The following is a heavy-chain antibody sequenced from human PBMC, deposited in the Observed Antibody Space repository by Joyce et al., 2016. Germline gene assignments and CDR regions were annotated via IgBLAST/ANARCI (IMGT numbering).Heavy chain of an antibody. V-gene: IGHV4-39*01. Sequence: QLQLQESGPGLVNPSETLSLTCSVSGGSISSSSSTYYWGWIRQPPGRGLEWLGGVYYSGSAHYNPSLKSRLTISVDRSKSQFFLKMSSVTAADTAIYYCARQRITVFGVAPSGTWFDPWGQGTLVTVSS. CDR3: ARQRITVFGVAPSGTWFDP. D-gene: IGHD3-3*01. CDR2: VYYSGSA. CDR1: GGSISSSSSTYY. J-gene: IGHJ5*02.